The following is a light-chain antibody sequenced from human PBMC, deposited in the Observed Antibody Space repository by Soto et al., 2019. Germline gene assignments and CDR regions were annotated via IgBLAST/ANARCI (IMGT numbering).Light chain of an antibody. CDR1: SSDFGGYNY. V-gene: IGLV2-11*01. CDR2: DVN. Sequence: QSALTQPRSVSGSPGQSVTISCTGTSSDFGGYNYVSWYQQHPGKAPKLMIYDVNKRPSGVPDRFSGSKSGNTAFLTSSGLQAEDEADYYCCSYAVTDVLFGGGTKLTVL. J-gene: IGLJ2*01. CDR3: CSYAVTDVL.